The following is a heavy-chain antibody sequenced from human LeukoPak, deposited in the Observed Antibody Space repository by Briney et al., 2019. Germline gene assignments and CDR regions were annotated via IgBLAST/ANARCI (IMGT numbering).Heavy chain of an antibody. CDR3: ARGSDRRRFDY. CDR2: INHSGST. CDR1: GGSFSGYY. J-gene: IGHJ4*02. Sequence: SETLSLTCAVYGGSFSGYYWSWIRQPPGKGLEWIGEINHSGSTNYNPSLKSRDTISVDTSKNQFSLKLSSVTAADTAVYYCARGSDRRRFDYWGQGTLVTVSS. V-gene: IGHV4-34*01.